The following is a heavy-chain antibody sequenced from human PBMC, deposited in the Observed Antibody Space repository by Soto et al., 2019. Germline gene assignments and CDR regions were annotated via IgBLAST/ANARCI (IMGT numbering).Heavy chain of an antibody. CDR3: TTVSHSSSYCHDY. D-gene: IGHD3-22*01. Sequence: EVQLVESGGGLVKPGGSLRLSCAASGFTLSDAWMSWVRQAPGKGLEWVGRIKTKTDGGTRDYAAPVNGRFIFSRDDSKNTLYLQMNSLKTEDTAVYYCTTVSHSSSYCHDYWGQGTPVTVSS. CDR1: GFTLSDAW. V-gene: IGHV3-15*01. CDR2: IKTKTDGGTR. J-gene: IGHJ4*02.